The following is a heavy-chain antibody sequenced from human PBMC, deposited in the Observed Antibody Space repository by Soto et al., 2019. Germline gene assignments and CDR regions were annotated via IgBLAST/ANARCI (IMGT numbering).Heavy chain of an antibody. D-gene: IGHD6-13*01. V-gene: IGHV4-59*12. Sequence: PSETLSLTCTVSGGSISSYYWSWIRQPPGKGLEWIGYIYYSGNTNYNPSLKSRVTISVDTSKNQFSLKLRSVTAADTAVYYCARTYSSSWSPFDYWGQGTLVTVSS. CDR2: IYYSGNT. J-gene: IGHJ4*02. CDR3: ARTYSSSWSPFDY. CDR1: GGSISSYY.